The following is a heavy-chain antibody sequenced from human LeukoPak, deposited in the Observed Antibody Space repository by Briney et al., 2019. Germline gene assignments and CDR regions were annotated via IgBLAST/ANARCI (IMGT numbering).Heavy chain of an antibody. CDR1: GFTVSSNY. D-gene: IGHD1-26*01. V-gene: IGHV3-53*01. CDR3: ARDLREHGVFDI. CDR2: IYSDGGT. J-gene: IGHJ3*02. Sequence: GGSLRLSCAASGFTVSSNYMSWVRQAPGKGLEWVSEIYSDGGTYYAASVKGRFSISRDNSKNTVYLQMNRLRAEDTAVYYCARDLREHGVFDIWGQGTMVTVSS.